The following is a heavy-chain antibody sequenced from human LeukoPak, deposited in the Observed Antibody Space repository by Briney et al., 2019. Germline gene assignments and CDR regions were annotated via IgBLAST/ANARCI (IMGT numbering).Heavy chain of an antibody. CDR2: IKSKTDGGTT. J-gene: IGHJ4*02. Sequence: GGSLRLSCAASGFTFSNAWMSWVRQAPGKGLEWVGRIKSKTDGGTTDYAAPVKGRFTISRDDSKNTLYLQVNSLKTEDTAVYYCTTDLEYYYDSSGYYFYYWGQGTPVTVSS. V-gene: IGHV3-15*01. CDR3: TTDLEYYYDSSGYYFYY. CDR1: GFTFSNAW. D-gene: IGHD3-22*01.